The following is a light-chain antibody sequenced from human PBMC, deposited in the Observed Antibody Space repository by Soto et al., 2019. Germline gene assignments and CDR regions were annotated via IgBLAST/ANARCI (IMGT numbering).Light chain of an antibody. V-gene: IGLV2-14*01. J-gene: IGLJ2*01. CDR1: SSDVGGYNY. CDR3: SSYTSSLVV. CDR2: DVS. Sequence: QSALTQPASVSGSPRQSITISCTGTSSDVGGYNYVSWYQQHPGKAPKLMIYDVSNRPSGVSNRFSGSKSGNTASLTMSGLQADDEADYYCSSYTSSLVVFGGVTKVTVL.